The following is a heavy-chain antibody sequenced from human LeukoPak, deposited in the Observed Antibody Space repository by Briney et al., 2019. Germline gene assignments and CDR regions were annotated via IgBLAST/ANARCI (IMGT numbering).Heavy chain of an antibody. CDR3: ARVSHYYDSSGYYYVRAFDI. J-gene: IGHJ3*02. CDR2: ISTRGST. Sequence: SETPSLTCTVSGGSISSYYWSWIRQPAGKGLEWIGRISTRGSTNYNPAPQRRVTMSLATSNNQFSLKLSSVTAADTAVYYCARVSHYYDSSGYYYVRAFDIWGQGTMVTVSS. D-gene: IGHD3-22*01. CDR1: GGSISSYY. V-gene: IGHV4-4*07.